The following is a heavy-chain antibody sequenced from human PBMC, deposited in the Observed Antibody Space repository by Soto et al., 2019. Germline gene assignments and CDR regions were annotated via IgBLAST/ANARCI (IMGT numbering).Heavy chain of an antibody. CDR3: ASGSDTRDLVVLQDTMGTLDY. J-gene: IGHJ4*02. V-gene: IGHV1-18*01. CDR2: ISVYYGTT. Sequence: QIRLEQSGGEVKNPGASVKVSCKASGYSFSDYGISWVRQAPGQGLEWVGLISVYYGTTKYAPKFQGRVTMTADTSTNTAYMELRSLRSDDTALYYCASGSDTRDLVVLQDTMGTLDYWGQGTLVTVSS. D-gene: IGHD2-15*01. CDR1: GYSFSDYG.